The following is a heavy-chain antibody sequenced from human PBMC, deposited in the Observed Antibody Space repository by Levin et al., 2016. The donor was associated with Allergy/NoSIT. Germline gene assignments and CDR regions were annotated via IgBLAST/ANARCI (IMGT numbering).Heavy chain of an antibody. CDR2: IYPGDSET. J-gene: IGHJ6*02. V-gene: IGHV5-51*01. Sequence: KVSCKGSEDSFSSHWIGWVRQMPGKGLEWVGMIYPGDSETIYSPSFQGQVTISIDKSISTAYLQWSSLKASDTAMYYCARQEVAAATGDYYYGMDVWGQGTTVTVSS. CDR1: EDSFSSHW. CDR3: ARQEVAAATGDYYYGMDV. D-gene: IGHD2-2*01.